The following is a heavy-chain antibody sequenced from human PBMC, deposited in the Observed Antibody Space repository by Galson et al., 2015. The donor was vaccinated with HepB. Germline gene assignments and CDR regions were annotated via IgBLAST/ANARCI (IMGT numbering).Heavy chain of an antibody. V-gene: IGHV4-31*03. J-gene: IGHJ4*02. D-gene: IGHD6-13*01. CDR2: IYYSGST. Sequence: TLSLTCTVSGGSISSGGYYWSWIRQHPGKGLEWIGYIYYSGSTYYNPSLKSRVTISVDTSKNQFSLKLSSVTAADPAVYYCARVPGIAAAGTGSFDYWGQGTLVTVSS. CDR3: ARVPGIAAAGTGSFDY. CDR1: GGSISSGGYY.